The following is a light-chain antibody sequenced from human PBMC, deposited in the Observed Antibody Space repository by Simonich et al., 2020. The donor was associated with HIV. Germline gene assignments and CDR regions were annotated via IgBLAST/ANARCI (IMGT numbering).Light chain of an antibody. V-gene: IGKV4-1*01. CDR1: QSVLYSSNNKNY. Sequence: DIVMTQSPDSLAVSLGERATINCQSSQSVLYSSNNKNYLAWYQPKSGQPPKLLIYWASTREAGVPDRFSGSGSGTDFTLTISSLQAEDVAVYYCQQYYSTLYTFGQGTKLEIK. J-gene: IGKJ2*01. CDR3: QQYYSTLYT. CDR2: WAS.